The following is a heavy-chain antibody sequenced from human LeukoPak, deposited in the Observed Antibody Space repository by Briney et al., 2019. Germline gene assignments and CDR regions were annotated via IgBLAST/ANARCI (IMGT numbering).Heavy chain of an antibody. V-gene: IGHV3-23*01. CDR2: ISGSGGST. CDR1: GFTFSSYA. D-gene: IGHD1-26*01. CDR3: ATARIVGAPRGPNAFDI. J-gene: IGHJ3*02. Sequence: GGSLRLSCAASGFTFSSYAMSWVRQAPGKGLEWVSAISGSGGSTYYADSVKGRFTISRDNSKNTLYLQMNSLRAEDTAVYYCATARIVGAPRGPNAFDIWGQGTMVTVSS.